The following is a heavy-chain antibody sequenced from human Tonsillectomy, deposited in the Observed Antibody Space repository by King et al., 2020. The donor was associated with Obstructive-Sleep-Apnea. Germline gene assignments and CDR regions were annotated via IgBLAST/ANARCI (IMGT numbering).Heavy chain of an antibody. V-gene: IGHV3-23*04. Sequence: VQLVESGGGLVQPGGSLRLSCAASGFTFSSYAMSWVRQAPGKGLEWVSAISGSGGSTYYADSVKGRFTISRDNSKNTLYLQMNSLRAEDTAVYYCLPGYYYDSSGYYGGVDYWGQGTLVTVSS. D-gene: IGHD3-22*01. CDR2: ISGSGGST. CDR3: LPGYYYDSSGYYGGVDY. CDR1: GFTFSSYA. J-gene: IGHJ4*02.